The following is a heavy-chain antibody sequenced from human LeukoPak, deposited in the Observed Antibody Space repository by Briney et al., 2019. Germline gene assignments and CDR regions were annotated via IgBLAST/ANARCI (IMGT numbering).Heavy chain of an antibody. Sequence: GRSLRLSCAASGFTFSSYGMHWVRQAPGKGLEWVSYISSSSTYTKYADSVKGRFTISRDNAKNSLYLQMNSLRVEDTAVYYCARDLSPGSGGSWVRDYWGQGTLVTVSS. J-gene: IGHJ4*02. CDR1: GFTFSSYG. D-gene: IGHD2-15*01. V-gene: IGHV3-21*05. CDR3: ARDLSPGSGGSWVRDY. CDR2: ISSSSTYT.